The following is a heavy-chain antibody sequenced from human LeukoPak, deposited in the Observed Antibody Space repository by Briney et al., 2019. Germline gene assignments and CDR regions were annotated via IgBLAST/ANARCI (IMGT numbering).Heavy chain of an antibody. J-gene: IGHJ2*01. Sequence: SETLSLTCAVYGGSFSGYYWSWIRQPPGKGLEWIGEINHSGSTNYNPSLKSRVTISVDTSKNQFSLKLSSVTAAETAVYYCAREVGRVTMIVVVIEIAWYFDLWGRGTLVTVSS. D-gene: IGHD3-22*01. CDR3: AREVGRVTMIVVVIEIAWYFDL. CDR2: INHSGST. CDR1: GGSFSGYY. V-gene: IGHV4-34*01.